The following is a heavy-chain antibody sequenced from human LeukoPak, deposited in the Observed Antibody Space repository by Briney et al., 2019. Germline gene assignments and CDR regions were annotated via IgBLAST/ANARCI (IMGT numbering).Heavy chain of an antibody. CDR2: INSAKGET. D-gene: IGHD3-10*01. V-gene: IGHV1-18*01. J-gene: IGHJ6*02. Sequence: ASVKVSCKASGGGFANYGFSWVRQAPGQGLEWMGWINSAKGETKYAQRLQDRVTMTADTSTKTAYMELRSLTSDDTAIYYCANGLHPLYYYYGLAVWGQGTTVTVSS. CDR1: GGGFANYG. CDR3: ANGLHPLYYYYGLAV.